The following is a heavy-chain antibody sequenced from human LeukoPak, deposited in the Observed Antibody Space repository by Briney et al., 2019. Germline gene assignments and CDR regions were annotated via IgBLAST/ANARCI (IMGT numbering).Heavy chain of an antibody. Sequence: SQTLSLTCTVSGGSISSGGYYWSWIRQHPGKGLEWIGYIYYSGSTYYNPSLKSRVTISVDTSKNQFSLKLSSVTAADTAVYYCARVHIVVAVAARGEAFYFDYWGQGTLVTISS. V-gene: IGHV4-31*03. CDR2: IYYSGST. J-gene: IGHJ4*02. D-gene: IGHD2-15*01. CDR1: GGSISSGGYY. CDR3: ARVHIVVAVAARGEAFYFDY.